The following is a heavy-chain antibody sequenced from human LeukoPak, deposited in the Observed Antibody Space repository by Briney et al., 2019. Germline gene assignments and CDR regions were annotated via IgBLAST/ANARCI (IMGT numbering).Heavy chain of an antibody. Sequence: ASVKVSCKASGYTFTSYYMHWVRQAPGHGLEWMGIINTSGGSTSHAQKFQGRVTMTRDTSTSTVYMELSSLRSEDTAVYYCARGHMLLWFGELLGPGAFDIWGQGTMVTVSS. CDR1: GYTFTSYY. V-gene: IGHV1-46*01. J-gene: IGHJ3*02. D-gene: IGHD3-10*01. CDR3: ARGHMLLWFGELLGPGAFDI. CDR2: INTSGGST.